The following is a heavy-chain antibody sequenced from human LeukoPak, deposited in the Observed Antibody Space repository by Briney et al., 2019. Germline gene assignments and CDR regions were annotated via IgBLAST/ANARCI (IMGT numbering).Heavy chain of an antibody. D-gene: IGHD6-13*01. J-gene: IGHJ6*02. CDR1: GYSFTSNF. CDR2: INPSGGST. CDR3: AKALPYSSSWDYYYYAMDV. V-gene: IGHV1-46*01. Sequence: ASVKVSCKASGYSFTSNFMHWVRQAPGQGLEWMGIINPSGGSTSYAQKFQGRVSMTRVTSTSTVYMELSSLTSEDTAVYYCAKALPYSSSWDYYYYAMDVWGQGTTVTVSS.